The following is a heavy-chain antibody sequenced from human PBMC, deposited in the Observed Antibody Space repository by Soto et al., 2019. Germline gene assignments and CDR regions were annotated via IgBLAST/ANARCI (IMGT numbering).Heavy chain of an antibody. V-gene: IGHV3-30-3*01. J-gene: IGHJ4*02. D-gene: IGHD3-10*01. CDR2: ISYDGTNK. CDR1: GFTFSHYA. CDR3: ARGSGSYYNLICLDY. Sequence: QVQLVEFGGGVVQPGRSLRLSCAASGFTFSHYAMHWVRQAPGKGLEWVAVISYDGTNKYYADSVKGRFTISSDNSKNTLYLQMNSLRAEDTAVYYCARGSGSYYNLICLDYWGQGSLVTVSS.